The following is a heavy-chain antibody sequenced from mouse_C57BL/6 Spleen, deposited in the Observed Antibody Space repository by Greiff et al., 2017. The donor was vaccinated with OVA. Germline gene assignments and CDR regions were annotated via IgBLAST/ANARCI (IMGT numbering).Heavy chain of an antibody. CDR3: ASDSSGTAWFAY. CDR1: GFSLTSYG. Sequence: VKLVESGPGLAQPSQSLSITCTASGFSLTSYGVHWVRQSPGKGLEWLGVIWSGGGTDYNAAFISSLSTSKDNSKSQVFFKMNSLHADDTAIYYCASDSSGTAWFAYWGQGTLVTVSA. CDR2: IWSGGGT. V-gene: IGHV2-2*01. J-gene: IGHJ3*01. D-gene: IGHD3-2*02.